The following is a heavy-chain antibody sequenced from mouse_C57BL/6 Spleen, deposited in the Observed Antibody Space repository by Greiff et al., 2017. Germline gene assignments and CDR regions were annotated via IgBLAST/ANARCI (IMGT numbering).Heavy chain of an antibody. CDR1: GYSFTGYY. CDR2: IYPYNGVS. V-gene: IGHV1-31*01. Sequence: VHLVESGPELVKPGASVKISCKASGYSFTGYYMHWVKQSHGNILDWIGYIYPYNGVSSSNPKFTGNATLTVDKSSSTAYMEHRSLTSEDSAVYYCARGGYYGSCAIDYWGQGTSVTVSS. D-gene: IGHD1-1*01. CDR3: ARGGYYGSCAIDY. J-gene: IGHJ4*01.